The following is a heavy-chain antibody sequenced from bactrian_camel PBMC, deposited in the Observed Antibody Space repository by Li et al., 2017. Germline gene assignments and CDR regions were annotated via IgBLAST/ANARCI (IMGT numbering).Heavy chain of an antibody. CDR1: GFTFSNYA. CDR3: ATRVTTDWGCGHKW. CDR2: ISMYGRDT. J-gene: IGHJ4*01. D-gene: IGHD5*01. V-gene: IGHV3S6*01. Sequence: HVQLVESGGGLVQPGGSLRLSCAASGFTFSNYAMTWVRQAPGKGLEWVSSISMYGRDTFYADSVKGRCTTSEDNAENTLYLQLNSLKTEDTAMYYCATRVTTDWGCGHKWWGQGTQVTVS.